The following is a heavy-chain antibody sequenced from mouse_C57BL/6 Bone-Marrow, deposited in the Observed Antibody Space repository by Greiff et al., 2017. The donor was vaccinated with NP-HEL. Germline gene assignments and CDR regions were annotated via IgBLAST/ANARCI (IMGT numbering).Heavy chain of an antibody. CDR3: TRDQDRDYYYGSSHGAWFAY. CDR2: ISSGGDYI. CDR1: GFTFSSYA. V-gene: IGHV5-9-1*02. J-gene: IGHJ3*01. Sequence: EVKLMESGEGLVKPGGSLKLSCAASGFTFSSYAMSWVRQTPEKRLEWVAYISSGGDYIYYADTVKGRFTNSRDNARNTLYLQMSSLKSEDTAMYYCTRDQDRDYYYGSSHGAWFAYWGQGTLVTVSA. D-gene: IGHD1-1*01.